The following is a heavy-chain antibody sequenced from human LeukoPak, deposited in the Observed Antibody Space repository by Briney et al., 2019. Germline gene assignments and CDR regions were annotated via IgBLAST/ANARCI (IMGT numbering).Heavy chain of an antibody. CDR3: ARDCSSTSCMTPFDY. Sequence: ASVTVSCKASGYTFTSYGIRWVRQAPGQGLEWMGWISAYNGNTNYAQKLQGRVTMTTDTSTSTAYMELRSLRSDDTAVYYCARDCSSTSCMTPFDYWGQGTLVTVSS. D-gene: IGHD2-2*01. CDR2: ISAYNGNT. CDR1: GYTFTSYG. V-gene: IGHV1-18*01. J-gene: IGHJ4*02.